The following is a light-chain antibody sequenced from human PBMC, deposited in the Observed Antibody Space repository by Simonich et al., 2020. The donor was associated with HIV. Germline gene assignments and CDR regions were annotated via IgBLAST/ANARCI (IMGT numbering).Light chain of an antibody. Sequence: DIVMTQSPDSLAVSLGERATINCKSSQTVLYSSNNKNYLAWYQQNPGQPPNLLIYWASTRESGVPDRFSASGSGTDFTLTISSLQAEDVAVYYCQQYYSTPPTFGQGTKVEIK. CDR2: WAS. J-gene: IGKJ1*01. V-gene: IGKV4-1*01. CDR3: QQYYSTPPT. CDR1: QTVLYSSNNKNY.